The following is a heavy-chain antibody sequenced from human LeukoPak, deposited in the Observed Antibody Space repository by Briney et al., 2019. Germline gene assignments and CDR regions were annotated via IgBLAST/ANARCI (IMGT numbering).Heavy chain of an antibody. J-gene: IGHJ4*02. CDR3: TKYYYDSSGYLYYFDY. V-gene: IGHV3-15*01. CDR1: GFTFTNAW. CDR2: IKSKTDGGTA. Sequence: GGSLRLSCAASGFTFTNAWMSWVRQAPGKGLEWVGRIKSKTDGGTADYAAPVKGRFTISRDDSKNTLYLQMDSLKTEDTAVYYCTKYYYDSSGYLYYFDYWGQGTLVTVSS. D-gene: IGHD3-22*01.